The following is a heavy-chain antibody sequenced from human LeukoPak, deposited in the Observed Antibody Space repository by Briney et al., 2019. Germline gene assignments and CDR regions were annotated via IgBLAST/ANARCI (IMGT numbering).Heavy chain of an antibody. J-gene: IGHJ5*02. CDR3: ARGIAAPGGRWFDP. V-gene: IGHV1-2*02. Sequence: GASVTVSCKASGYTFTDYYMHWVRQAPGQGLEWMGWINPNSGGTNYAQQFQGRVTMTRDTSISTTYMELSNLRSDDTAVYYCARGIAAPGGRWFDPWGQGTLVTVSS. CDR2: INPNSGGT. D-gene: IGHD6-13*01. CDR1: GYTFTDYY.